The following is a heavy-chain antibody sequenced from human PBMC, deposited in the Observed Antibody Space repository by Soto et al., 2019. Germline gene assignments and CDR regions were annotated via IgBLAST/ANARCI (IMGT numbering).Heavy chain of an antibody. D-gene: IGHD3-9*01. V-gene: IGHV4-30-4*01. Sequence: PSETLSLTCTVYGGSISSGDYYWSWIRQPPGKGLEWIGYIYYSGSTYYNPSLKSRVTISVDTSKNQFSLKLSSVTAADTAVYYCARGFRRGSYYDILTGYYRFPYFDYWGQGTLVTAPQ. CDR1: GGSISSGDYY. CDR2: IYYSGST. J-gene: IGHJ4*02. CDR3: ARGFRRGSYYDILTGYYRFPYFDY.